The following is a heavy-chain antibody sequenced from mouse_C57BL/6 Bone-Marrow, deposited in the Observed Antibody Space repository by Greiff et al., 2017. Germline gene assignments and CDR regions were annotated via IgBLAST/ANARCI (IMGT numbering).Heavy chain of an antibody. CDR3: ARGGLRREYYFDY. Sequence: QVQLQQPGAELVKPGASVKMSCKASGYTFPSYWITWVKQRPGQGLEWIGDIYPGSGSTNYNEKFKSKATLTVDTSSSTAYMQLSSLTSEDSAVYYWARGGLRREYYFDYWGQGTTLTVSS. D-gene: IGHD2-4*01. CDR2: IYPGSGST. V-gene: IGHV1-55*01. J-gene: IGHJ2*01. CDR1: GYTFPSYW.